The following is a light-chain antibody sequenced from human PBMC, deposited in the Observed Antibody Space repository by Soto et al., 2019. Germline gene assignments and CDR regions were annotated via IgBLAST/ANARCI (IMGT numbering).Light chain of an antibody. J-gene: IGLJ2*01. CDR3: LLYFGDAQV. CDR1: TGAVTSDSY. V-gene: IGLV7-43*01. CDR2: STS. Sequence: QAVVTQEPSLTVSPGGTVTRTCASSTGAVTSDSYPNWLQQKPGQAPRALIFSTSIKHSWTPARFSGSLLGGKAALTLSGVQPEDEAEYYCLLYFGDAQVFGGGTKLTVL.